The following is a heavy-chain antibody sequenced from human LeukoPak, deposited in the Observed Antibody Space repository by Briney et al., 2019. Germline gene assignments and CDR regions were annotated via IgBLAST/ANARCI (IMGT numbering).Heavy chain of an antibody. CDR2: IYTSGST. CDR3: ARGNNPNYYDSSGLDY. V-gene: IGHV4-4*07. D-gene: IGHD3-22*01. CDR1: GGSISSYY. J-gene: IGHJ4*02. Sequence: SETLSLTCTVSGGSISSYYWSWIRQPAGKGLEWIGRIYTSGSTNYNPSLKSRVTMSVDTSKNQFSLKLSSVTAADTAVYYCARGNNPNYYDSSGLDYWGQGTLVTVSS.